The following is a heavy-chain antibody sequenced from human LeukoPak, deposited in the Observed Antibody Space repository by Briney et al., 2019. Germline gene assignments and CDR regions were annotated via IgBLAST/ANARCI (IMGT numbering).Heavy chain of an antibody. J-gene: IGHJ6*03. Sequence: GGSLGLSCAASGFPFSSYSMNWVRQAPGKGLEGVSSISSSSSYIYYADSVKGRFTISRDNAKNSLYLQMNSLRAEDTAVYYCARNDQLLYYYYYYMDVWGKGTTVTVSS. V-gene: IGHV3-21*01. CDR1: GFPFSSYS. CDR2: ISSSSSYI. CDR3: ARNDQLLYYYYYYMDV. D-gene: IGHD2-2*01.